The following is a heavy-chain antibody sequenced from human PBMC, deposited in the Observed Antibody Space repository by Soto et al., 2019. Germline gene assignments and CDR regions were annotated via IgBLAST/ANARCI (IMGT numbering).Heavy chain of an antibody. CDR3: ARALYYDFWSGYVQGMDV. V-gene: IGHV4-59*01. Sequence: GPGPGPPSETLSLTCTVSGGSISSYYWSWIRQPPGKGLEWIGYIYYSGSTNYNPSLKSRVTISVDTSKNQFSLKLSSVTAADTAVYYCARALYYDFWSGYVQGMDVWGQGTTVTVSS. D-gene: IGHD3-3*01. J-gene: IGHJ6*02. CDR1: GGSISSYY. CDR2: IYYSGST.